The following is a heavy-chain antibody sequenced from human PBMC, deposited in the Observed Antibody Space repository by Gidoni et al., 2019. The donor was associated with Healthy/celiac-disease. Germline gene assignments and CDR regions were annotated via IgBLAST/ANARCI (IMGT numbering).Heavy chain of an antibody. CDR2: IYSGGST. Sequence: EVQLVESGGGWIQPGGSLRLSCAASGFTVSSNYMSWVRKAPGKGLEWVSVIYSGGSTYYADSVKGRSTISRDNSKNTLYLQMNSLRAEDTAVYYCAREGWFGESDYWGQGTLVTVSS. J-gene: IGHJ4*02. CDR3: AREGWFGESDY. D-gene: IGHD3-10*01. CDR1: GFTVSSNY. V-gene: IGHV3-53*01.